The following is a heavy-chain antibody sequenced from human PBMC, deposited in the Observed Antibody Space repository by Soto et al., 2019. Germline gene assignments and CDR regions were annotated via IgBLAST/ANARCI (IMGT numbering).Heavy chain of an antibody. CDR1: GYSISNGYH. Sequence: SETLSLTCTVSGYSISNGYHWARIRQPPGKGLEWIGSIYHSGTTFYNPSLKNQVIISVDTSNNQFSLQLTSVTAADTAIYYCAKENCLHGGCYSFDYWGQGTPVTVSS. CDR3: AKENCLHGGCYSFDY. CDR2: IYHSGTT. D-gene: IGHD2-15*01. V-gene: IGHV4-38-2*02. J-gene: IGHJ4*02.